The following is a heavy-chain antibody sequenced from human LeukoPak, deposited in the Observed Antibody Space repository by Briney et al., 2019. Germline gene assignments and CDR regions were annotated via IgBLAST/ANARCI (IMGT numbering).Heavy chain of an antibody. CDR3: VRSRGYSYGYSYYFDY. V-gene: IGHV5-51*01. CDR2: IYPADSDT. CDR1: GYSFPTYW. J-gene: IGHJ4*02. D-gene: IGHD5-18*01. Sequence: GESLQISCQGSGYSFPTYWIGWVRQMPGKGLEWMGIIYPADSDTRYSPSFQGQVTISADKSITTAYLRWSSLKASDTAMYYCVRSRGYSYGYSYYFDYWGQGTLVTVSS.